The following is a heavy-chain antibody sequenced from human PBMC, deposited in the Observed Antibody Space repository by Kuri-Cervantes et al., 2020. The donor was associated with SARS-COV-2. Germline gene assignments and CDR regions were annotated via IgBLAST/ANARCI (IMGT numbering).Heavy chain of an antibody. D-gene: IGHD3-10*01. Sequence: SETLSLTCTVSGGSISGYYWSWIRQPPGKGLEWIGEINHSGSTNYNPSLKSRVTISVDTSKNQFSLKLSSVTAADTAVYYCAREMVRGVIENWFDPWGQGTLVTVSS. CDR2: INHSGST. V-gene: IGHV4-34*01. J-gene: IGHJ5*02. CDR1: GGSISGYY. CDR3: AREMVRGVIENWFDP.